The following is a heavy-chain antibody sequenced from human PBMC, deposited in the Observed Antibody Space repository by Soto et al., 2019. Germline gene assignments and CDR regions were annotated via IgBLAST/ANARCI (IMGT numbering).Heavy chain of an antibody. CDR2: ISHSGST. CDR3: AREYTYGSNFFDC. D-gene: IGHD2-2*02. CDR1: GGSISSAAYY. Sequence: QVQLQESGPGLVKPSQTLSLTCTVSGGSISSAAYYWSWIRQHPGKGLEWIGYISHSGSTYYNPSLKRRVIISVDTSKYQFSLSFTSVTAADTAVYYCAREYTYGSNFFDCWGQGALVTVSS. J-gene: IGHJ4*02. V-gene: IGHV4-31*03.